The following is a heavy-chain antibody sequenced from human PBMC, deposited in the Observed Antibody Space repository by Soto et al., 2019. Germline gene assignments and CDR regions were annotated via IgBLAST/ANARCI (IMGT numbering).Heavy chain of an antibody. CDR3: ARDPAPYYYDSSGYWRFGSNYYGRDV. D-gene: IGHD3-22*01. J-gene: IGHJ6*02. Sequence: EVQLVESGGGLVKPGGSLRLSCAASGFTFSSYSMNWVRQAPGKGLEWVSSISSSSSYIYYADSVKARFTISRDNAKSSLYLQMSSLRAEDTAVYYCARDPAPYYYDSSGYWRFGSNYYGRDVWGQGTTVTVSS. V-gene: IGHV3-21*01. CDR2: ISSSSSYI. CDR1: GFTFSSYS.